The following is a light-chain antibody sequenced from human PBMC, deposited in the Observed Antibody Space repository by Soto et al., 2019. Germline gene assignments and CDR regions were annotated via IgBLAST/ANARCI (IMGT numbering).Light chain of an antibody. CDR3: LSYTNSSSYV. J-gene: IGLJ1*01. V-gene: IGLV2-14*01. CDR1: SSDVGAYNR. CDR2: EVS. Sequence: QSALTQPASVSGSPGQSITISCTGTSSDVGAYNRVSWYQQHSGKAPKLMIYEVSNRPSGVSNRFSGSKSGNTASLTISGLQAEDEADYYCLSYTNSSSYVFGTGTKLTVL.